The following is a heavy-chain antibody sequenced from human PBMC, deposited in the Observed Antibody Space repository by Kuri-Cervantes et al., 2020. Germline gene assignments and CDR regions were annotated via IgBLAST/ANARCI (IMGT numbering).Heavy chain of an antibody. CDR1: GGSISSYY. J-gene: IGHJ4*02. CDR3: ARDSSWYIY. Sequence: SETLSLTCSVSGGSISSYYWSWIRQPPGKGLEWIGYINYSGSTNYNPSLRSRVTMSVDTSKNQISLKLSSVTAADTAVYYCARDSSWYIYWGQGALVTVSS. CDR2: INYSGST. D-gene: IGHD6-13*01. V-gene: IGHV4-59*01.